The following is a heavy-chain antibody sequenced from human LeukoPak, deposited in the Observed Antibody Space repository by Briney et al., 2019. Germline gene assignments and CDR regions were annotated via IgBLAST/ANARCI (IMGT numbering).Heavy chain of an antibody. CDR3: ARVGSSSWFDY. D-gene: IGHD6-13*01. Sequence: SETLSLTCTVSGGSISSYYGSWIRQPPGKGLEWIGYIYYSGSTNYNPSLKSRVTISVDTSKNQFSLKLSSVTAADTAVYYCARVGSSSWFDYWGQGTLVTVSS. CDR2: IYYSGST. V-gene: IGHV4-59*01. CDR1: GGSISSYY. J-gene: IGHJ4*02.